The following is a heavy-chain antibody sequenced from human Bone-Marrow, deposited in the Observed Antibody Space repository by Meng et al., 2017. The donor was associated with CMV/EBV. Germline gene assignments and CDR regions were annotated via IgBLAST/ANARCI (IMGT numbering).Heavy chain of an antibody. CDR2: IYYSGST. V-gene: IGHV4-61*01. D-gene: IGHD2-15*01. Sequence: SETLSLTCTVSGGSVSSGSYYWGWIRQPPGKGLEWIGYIYYSGSTNYNPSLKSRVTISVDTSKNQFSLKLSSVTAADTAVYYCARDLTNNCSGGSCYRWFDPWGQATLVTLSS. J-gene: IGHJ5*02. CDR3: ARDLTNNCSGGSCYRWFDP. CDR1: GGSVSSGSYY.